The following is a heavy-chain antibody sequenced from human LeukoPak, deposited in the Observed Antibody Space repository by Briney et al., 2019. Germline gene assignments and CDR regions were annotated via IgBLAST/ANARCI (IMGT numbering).Heavy chain of an antibody. CDR1: GGSISSGGYY. Sequence: PSQTLSLTCTVSGGSISSGGYYWSWIRQPPGKGLEWIGEINHSGSTNYNPSLKSRVTISVDTSKNQFSLKLSSVTAADTAVYYCARRKYYYGSGNPNWFDPWGQGTLVTVSS. V-gene: IGHV4-30-2*01. J-gene: IGHJ5*02. CDR2: INHSGST. CDR3: ARRKYYYGSGNPNWFDP. D-gene: IGHD3-10*01.